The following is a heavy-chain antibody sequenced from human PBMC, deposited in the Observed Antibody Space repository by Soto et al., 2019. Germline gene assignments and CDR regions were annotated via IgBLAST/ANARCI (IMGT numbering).Heavy chain of an antibody. CDR2: MNPGSGDT. CDR1: GYSFTSND. Sequence: ASVKFSCKASGYSFTSNDVSWVRQATGQGLEWMGWMNPGSGDTGYAQKFQGRVTMTRDIYIATAYMELSSLRSDDTAIYYCARMATFGSLNWFDPWGQGTLVTVSS. J-gene: IGHJ5*02. D-gene: IGHD3-16*01. V-gene: IGHV1-8*01. CDR3: ARMATFGSLNWFDP.